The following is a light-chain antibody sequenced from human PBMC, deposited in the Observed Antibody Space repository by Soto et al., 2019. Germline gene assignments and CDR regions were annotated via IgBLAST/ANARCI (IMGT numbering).Light chain of an antibody. Sequence: EIVMTQSPATLSVSPGERATLSCRASQSLRTDLAWYQQKPGQPPRLLIYAASTRAAGIPARFSGSGSGTEFTLTLSSLQSEDFAVYYCQQYNNWPPWTFGQGTKVEIK. CDR1: QSLRTD. V-gene: IGKV3-15*01. J-gene: IGKJ1*01. CDR2: AAS. CDR3: QQYNNWPPWT.